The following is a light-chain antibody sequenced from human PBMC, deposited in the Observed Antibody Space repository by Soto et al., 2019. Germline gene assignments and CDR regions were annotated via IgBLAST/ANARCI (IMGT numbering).Light chain of an antibody. CDR3: LQYNSYPYT. V-gene: IGKV1-5*03. J-gene: IGKJ2*01. CDR1: QSISSW. CDR2: KAS. Sequence: DIQMTQSPSTLSASVGDRVTITCRASQSISSWLAWYQQKPGKAPKLLIYKASSLESGVPSRFSGSGSGTEFTLTISSLQADDFASYYCLQYNSYPYTFVHATQLVIK.